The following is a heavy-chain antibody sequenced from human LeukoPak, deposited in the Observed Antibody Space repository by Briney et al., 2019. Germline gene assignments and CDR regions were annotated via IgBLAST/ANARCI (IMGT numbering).Heavy chain of an antibody. CDR3: AKSGTRSSWSPRVKTYLDY. V-gene: IGHV3-30*18. D-gene: IGHD6-13*01. J-gene: IGHJ4*02. Sequence: GGSLRLSCAASGFTFSDYGMHWVREAPGKGLEWVAVISYDGSNKYYADSVKGRFTISRDNSKKTLYLQMNSLRAEDTAVDYCAKSGTRSSWSPRVKTYLDYWGQGTLVTVSS. CDR1: GFTFSDYG. CDR2: ISYDGSNK.